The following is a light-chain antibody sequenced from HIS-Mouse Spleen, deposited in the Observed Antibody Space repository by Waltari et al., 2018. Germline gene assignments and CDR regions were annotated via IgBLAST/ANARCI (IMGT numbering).Light chain of an antibody. CDR3: QQRSNWLT. CDR1: QSVSSY. J-gene: IGKJ4*01. V-gene: IGKV3-11*01. CDR2: GAS. Sequence: EIVLTQSPATLSLSPGERATLSCRASQSVSSYLAWYQQKPGQAPRLLIYGASNRATGIPARFSGSGSGTDFTLTISSLEPEDFAVYYCQQRSNWLTFGGGTKVENK.